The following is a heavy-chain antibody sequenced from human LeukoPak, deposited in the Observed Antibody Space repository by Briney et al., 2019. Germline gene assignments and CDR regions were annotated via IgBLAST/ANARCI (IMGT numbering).Heavy chain of an antibody. CDR1: GFTVRNTW. D-gene: IGHD6-13*01. V-gene: IGHV3-49*04. J-gene: IGHJ4*02. CDR3: TRDQGYSSSWSFDY. Sequence: PGGSLRLSCAASGFTVRNTWMSWVRQAPGKGLEWVGFIRSKAYGGATEYAASVKGRFTISRDDSKSIAYLQMNSLKTEDTAVYYCTRDQGYSSSWSFDYWGQGTLVTVSS. CDR2: IRSKAYGGAT.